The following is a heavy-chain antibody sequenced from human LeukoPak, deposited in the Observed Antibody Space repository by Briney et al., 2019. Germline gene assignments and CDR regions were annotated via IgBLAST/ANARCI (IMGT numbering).Heavy chain of an antibody. D-gene: IGHD4/OR15-4a*01. Sequence: GGSLRLSCAASGFTCSSYAMSWVRQAPGRGLEWVSAISGSGGSTYYADSVKGRFTISRDNSKNTLYLQMNSLRAEDTAVYYCAKDRVYGGNDYWGQGTLVTVSS. CDR2: ISGSGGST. J-gene: IGHJ4*02. V-gene: IGHV3-23*01. CDR3: AKDRVYGGNDY. CDR1: GFTCSSYA.